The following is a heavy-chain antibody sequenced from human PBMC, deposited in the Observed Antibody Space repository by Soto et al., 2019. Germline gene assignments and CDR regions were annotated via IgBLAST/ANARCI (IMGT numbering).Heavy chain of an antibody. CDR3: ARGLSTGSPYSGGWYYFDS. V-gene: IGHV4-34*01. Sequence: QVQIHQWGAGVLKPSETLSLTCAVNGGSFSGYIWTWIRQTPGKGLQWIGQINHSGSAVYNPSLQSRVTISIMSNIQFSLEMSSVTAADTAVYYCARGLSTGSPYSGGWYYFDSWGQGATVTVSS. J-gene: IGHJ4*02. CDR2: INHSGSA. D-gene: IGHD3-10*01. CDR1: GGSFSGYI.